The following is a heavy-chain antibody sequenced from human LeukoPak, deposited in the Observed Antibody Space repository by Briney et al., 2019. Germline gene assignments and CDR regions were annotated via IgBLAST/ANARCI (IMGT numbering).Heavy chain of an antibody. J-gene: IGHJ3*02. CDR1: GYAFTSYD. D-gene: IGHD3-10*01. CDR3: ARGHYFDTFVI. V-gene: IGHV1-8*01. CDR2: MNPNSGDT. Sequence: ASVKVSCKASGYAFTSYDISWVRQATGQGLEWMGWMNPNSGDTVYAQKLQGRVTMTRNTSINTAYMELSSLRSEDTAVYFCARGHYFDTFVIWGQGTRVSVSS.